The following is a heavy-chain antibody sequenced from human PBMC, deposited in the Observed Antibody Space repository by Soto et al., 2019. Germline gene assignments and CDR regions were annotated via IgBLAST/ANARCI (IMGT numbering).Heavy chain of an antibody. J-gene: IGHJ3*02. CDR3: ARGGGRGLVAFDI. CDR1: GFTCSSYW. Sequence: EVQLVESGGGLIQPGGSLRLSCAASGFTCSSYWMSWVRQAPGKGLEWVANIKQDGSEKYYVDSVKGRFTISRDNAKNSLYLQMNSLRAEDTAVYYCARGGGRGLVAFDIWGQGTMVSVSS. CDR2: IKQDGSEK. V-gene: IGHV3-7*01. D-gene: IGHD1-26*01.